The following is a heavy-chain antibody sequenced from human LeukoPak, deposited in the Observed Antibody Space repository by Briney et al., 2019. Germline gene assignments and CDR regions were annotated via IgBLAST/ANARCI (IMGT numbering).Heavy chain of an antibody. CDR2: IYTSGST. D-gene: IGHD5-24*01. J-gene: IGHJ4*02. Sequence: SETLSLTCSVSGASITGYYWSWIRQPAGKGLEWIGRIYTSGSTDYNPSLRSRVTMSVDTSKKQFSLRLTSVTAADTAVYYCARLGVGWLQLFTTTNQGGFDYWGQGTLVTVSS. CDR1: GASITGYY. CDR3: ARLGVGWLQLFTTTNQGGFDY. V-gene: IGHV4-4*07.